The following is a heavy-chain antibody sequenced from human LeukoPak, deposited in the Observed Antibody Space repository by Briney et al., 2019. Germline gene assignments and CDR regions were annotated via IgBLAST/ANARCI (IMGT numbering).Heavy chain of an antibody. CDR3: ARGRRGSSGPWSWYLDL. Sequence: GASVKVSCKGSGFTLTNFDINWLRQATGQGLEWMGWMNSNTGNTGYAQEFQGRVTMTRDTSIGTAYMKLTNLRSEDTAVYYCARGRRGSSGPWSWYLDLWGRGTLVTASS. D-gene: IGHD3-22*01. CDR2: MNSNTGNT. V-gene: IGHV1-8*01. CDR1: GFTLTNFD. J-gene: IGHJ2*01.